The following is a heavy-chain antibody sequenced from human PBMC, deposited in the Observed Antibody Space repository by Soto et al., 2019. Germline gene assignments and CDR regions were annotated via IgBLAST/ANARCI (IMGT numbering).Heavy chain of an antibody. V-gene: IGHV1-46*03. J-gene: IGHJ4*02. Sequence: QVQLVQSGAEVKKPGASVKVSCKVSGNIFTSQYMHWVRQAPGQGLEWMAMINPSGGRTSHAQMFQGRVTMTRDTSTSTVHMELSSLRSEDTAVSYCFRDVGDWGQGALVTVSS. D-gene: IGHD3-3*01. CDR1: GNIFTSQY. CDR3: FRDVGD. CDR2: INPSGGRT.